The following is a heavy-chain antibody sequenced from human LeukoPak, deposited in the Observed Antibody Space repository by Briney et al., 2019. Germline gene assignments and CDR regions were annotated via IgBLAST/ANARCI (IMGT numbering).Heavy chain of an antibody. CDR3: ARGRGSLTY. Sequence: SETLSLACTVSGGSISLYYWSWIRQPPGKGLEWIGYFYDTRSPKYNPSLERRVTISVDMSRNQFSLNLTSVTAADTAVYYCARGRGSLTYWGQGTLATVSS. CDR1: GGSISLYY. J-gene: IGHJ4*02. D-gene: IGHD3-10*01. CDR2: FYDTRSP. V-gene: IGHV4-59*01.